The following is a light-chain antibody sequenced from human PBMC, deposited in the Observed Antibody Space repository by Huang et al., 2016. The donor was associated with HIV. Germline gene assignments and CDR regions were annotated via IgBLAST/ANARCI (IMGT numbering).Light chain of an antibody. V-gene: IGKV3-15*01. CDR3: QQYDNWPLT. CDR2: GAS. J-gene: IGKJ4*01. CDR1: LSVSTN. Sequence: ERVMTQSPATVSLSPGERATLPCRASLSVSTNLAWYQQRTGPAPRLLIYGASTRATGIPARFSGGGSGAEFTLTISSLQSEDFAVYYCQQYDNWPLTFGGGTKVQIK.